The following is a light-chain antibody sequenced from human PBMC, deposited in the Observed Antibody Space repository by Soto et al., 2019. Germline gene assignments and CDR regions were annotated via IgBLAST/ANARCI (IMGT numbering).Light chain of an antibody. Sequence: SYELTQSPSVSVAPGQTATITCGGNNIGSKSVNWYQQKAGQAPILVMSYDNDRPSGIPERFSGSNSGNTATLTLSRVESGDEADYYCQVWDTSNDHHVFGSGTKDTVL. CDR2: YDN. CDR3: QVWDTSNDHHV. V-gene: IGLV3-21*01. J-gene: IGLJ1*01. CDR1: NIGSKS.